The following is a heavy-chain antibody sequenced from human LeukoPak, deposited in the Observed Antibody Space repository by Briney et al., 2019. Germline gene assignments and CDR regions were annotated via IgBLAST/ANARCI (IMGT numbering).Heavy chain of an antibody. CDR2: IYTSGST. J-gene: IGHJ6*03. V-gene: IGHV4-61*02. CDR1: GGSISSGSYY. CDR3: ARDRRFSYYYYTDV. Sequence: PSETLSLTCTVSGGSISSGSYYWSWIRQPAGKGLEWIGRIYTSGSTNYNPSLKSRVTISVDTSKNQFSLKLSSVTAADTAVYYCARDRRFSYYYYTDVWGKGTTVTVSS. D-gene: IGHD3-10*01.